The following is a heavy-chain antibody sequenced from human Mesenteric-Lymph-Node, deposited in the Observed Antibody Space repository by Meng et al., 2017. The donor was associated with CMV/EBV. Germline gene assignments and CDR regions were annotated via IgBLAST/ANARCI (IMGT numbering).Heavy chain of an antibody. J-gene: IGHJ4*02. CDR2: INPNSGGT. Sequence: ASVKVSCKASGYTFTGYYMHWVRQAPGQGLEWMGWINPNSGGTNYAQKFQGRVTMTRDTSISTAYMELSRLRSEDTAVYYCARGAPYYDFWSGYPYYFDYWGQGTLVTVSS. CDR3: ARGAPYYDFWSGYPYYFDY. V-gene: IGHV1-2*02. CDR1: GYTFTGYY. D-gene: IGHD3-3*01.